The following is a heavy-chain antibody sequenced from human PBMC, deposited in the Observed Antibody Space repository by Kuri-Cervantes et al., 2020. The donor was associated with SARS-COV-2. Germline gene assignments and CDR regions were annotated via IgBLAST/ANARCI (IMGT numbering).Heavy chain of an antibody. CDR3: ARDIEFDWGSAYFDY. CDR1: GGSISSGSYY. J-gene: IGHJ4*02. Sequence: LRLSCTVSGGSISSGSYYWSWIRQPAGKGPEWIGYIYTSGSTNYNPSLKSRVTISVDTSKNQFSLQLNSVTPEDTAVYYCARDIEFDWGSAYFDYWGQGTLVTVSS. CDR2: IYTSGST. D-gene: IGHD3-9*01. V-gene: IGHV4-61*09.